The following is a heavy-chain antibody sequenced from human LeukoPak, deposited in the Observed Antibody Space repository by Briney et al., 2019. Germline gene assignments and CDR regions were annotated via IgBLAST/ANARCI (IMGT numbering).Heavy chain of an antibody. V-gene: IGHV4-59*01. J-gene: IGHJ6*02. CDR2: IYYSGNT. Sequence: KPSETLSLTCTVSVGSISSYYWSWIRQSPGKGLEWIGYIYYSGNTNYNPSLKSRVTISVDTSKNQFSLKLSSVTAADTAVYYCARGHPKGYQLFRNDVHYYYGMDVWGQGTTVAVSS. CDR3: ARGHPKGYQLFRNDVHYYYGMDV. CDR1: VGSISSYY. D-gene: IGHD2-2*01.